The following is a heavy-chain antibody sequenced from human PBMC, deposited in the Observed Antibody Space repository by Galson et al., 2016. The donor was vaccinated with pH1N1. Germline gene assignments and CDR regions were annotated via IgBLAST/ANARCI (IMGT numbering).Heavy chain of an antibody. Sequence: SVKVSCKVSGYTLSELSMHWVRQAPGYGLEWMGGFDPEEGEIIYVQKFQGRVTMTEDMSTDTAHMEMSSLRSEDTAVYYCVSYVAVAGIKWFDPWGQGTLVTVSS. CDR1: GYTLSELS. CDR2: FDPEEGEI. D-gene: IGHD6-19*01. CDR3: VSYVAVAGIKWFDP. J-gene: IGHJ5*02. V-gene: IGHV1-24*01.